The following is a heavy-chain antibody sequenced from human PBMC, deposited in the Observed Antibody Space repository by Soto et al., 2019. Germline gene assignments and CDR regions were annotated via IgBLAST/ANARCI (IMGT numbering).Heavy chain of an antibody. CDR2: TYYTGTT. CDR3: ARGYYYYGMDV. CDR1: GGYITIDDYY. J-gene: IGHJ6*02. Sequence: NPSETLSLTCTVSGGYITIDDYYWSWIRQAPGKGLEWIGFTYYTGTTYGNPSLKSRVTMSVDPSRTHFSLRLSSVTAADTAVYYCARGYYYYGMDVWGQGTTVTVSS. V-gene: IGHV4-30-4*01.